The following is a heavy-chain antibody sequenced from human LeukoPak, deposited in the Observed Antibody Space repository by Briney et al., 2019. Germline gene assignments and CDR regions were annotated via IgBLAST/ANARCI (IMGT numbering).Heavy chain of an antibody. CDR2: ISYDGTNK. J-gene: IGHJ4*02. V-gene: IGHV3-30-3*01. CDR1: GFNFRTYA. Sequence: PGGSLRLSCATSGFNFRTYALHWVRQTPGKGLEWVTLISYDGTNKYYADSVKGRFTISRDNSKNTLYLQMNSLRVEDTAVYYCARDWRAEAGPFDYWGQGTLVTVSS. CDR3: ARDWRAEAGPFDY. D-gene: IGHD6-13*01.